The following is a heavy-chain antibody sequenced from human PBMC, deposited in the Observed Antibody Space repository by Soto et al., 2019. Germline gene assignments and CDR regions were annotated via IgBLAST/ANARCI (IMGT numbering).Heavy chain of an antibody. CDR2: IKQDGSEK. CDR1: GFTFSNYW. J-gene: IGHJ4*02. CDR3: ARDRDCSGGSCYHVAYYFDY. V-gene: IGHV3-7*01. Sequence: PGGSLRLSCAASGFTFSNYWMSWVRQAPGKGLEWVANIKQDGSEKYYVDSVKGRFTISRDNAKNSLYLQMNSLRAEDTAVYYCARDRDCSGGSCYHVAYYFDYWGQGTLVTGLL. D-gene: IGHD2-15*01.